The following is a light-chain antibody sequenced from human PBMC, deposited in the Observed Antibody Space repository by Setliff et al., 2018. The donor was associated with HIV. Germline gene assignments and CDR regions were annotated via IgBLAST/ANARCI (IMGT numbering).Light chain of an antibody. J-gene: IGLJ1*01. CDR2: EVS. V-gene: IGLV2-23*02. Sequence: QSALTQPASVSGSPGQSITISCTGTSSDIGNYKLVSWYQQHPGKAPKLLIYEVSKRPSGISSRFSASESGNTASLTISGLQAGDEANYYCCAYAGNYVFGSGTKVTVL. CDR1: SSDIGNYKL. CDR3: CAYAGNYV.